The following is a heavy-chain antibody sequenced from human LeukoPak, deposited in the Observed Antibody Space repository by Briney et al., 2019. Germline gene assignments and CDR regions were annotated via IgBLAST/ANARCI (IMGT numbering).Heavy chain of an antibody. Sequence: GASVKVSCKASGYTFNSYSINWVRQGPGQGLEWMGSINTYNGNTNYAQKVQGRVTMTTDTSTSTAYMELRSLRSDDTALYYCARDGFRGPSDYWGQGTLVTVSS. D-gene: IGHD3-16*01. V-gene: IGHV1-18*01. CDR2: INTYNGNT. CDR1: GYTFNSYS. J-gene: IGHJ4*02. CDR3: ARDGFRGPSDY.